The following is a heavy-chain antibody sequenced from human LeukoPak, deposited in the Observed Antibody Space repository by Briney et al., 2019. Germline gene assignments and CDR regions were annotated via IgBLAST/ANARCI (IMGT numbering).Heavy chain of an antibody. D-gene: IGHD6-13*01. Sequence: PGGSLRLSCAVSGFTFSDYHMSWIRQAPGKGLEWVSYISSGGSSISHVDSVKGRFTISRDNAENSLYLQMNSLRAEDTAVYYCARRPAAGRCFDYWGQGTLVTVSS. V-gene: IGHV3-11*01. J-gene: IGHJ4*02. CDR3: ARRPAAGRCFDY. CDR2: ISSGGSSI. CDR1: GFTFSDYH.